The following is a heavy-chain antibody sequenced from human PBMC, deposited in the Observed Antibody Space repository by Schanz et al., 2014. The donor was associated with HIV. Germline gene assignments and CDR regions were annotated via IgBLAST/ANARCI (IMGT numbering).Heavy chain of an antibody. CDR2: IIRIFGSA. CDR3: ARITGEHYYAMDV. J-gene: IGHJ6*02. CDR1: GGTLSNYG. D-gene: IGHD3-16*01. Sequence: QVQLVQSGAEVKKPGSSVKVSCKASGGTLSNYGISWVRQAPGQGLEWMGGIIRIFGSANYAPKFQDKVTITADESTSTAYMELSSLTSDDTAVYYCARITGEHYYAMDVWGQGTTVTVTS. V-gene: IGHV1-69*01.